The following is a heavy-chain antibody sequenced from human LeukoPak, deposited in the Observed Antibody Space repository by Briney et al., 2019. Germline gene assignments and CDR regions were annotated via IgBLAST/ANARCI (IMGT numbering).Heavy chain of an antibody. V-gene: IGHV3-15*01. J-gene: IGHJ4*02. Sequence: PGGSLRLSCAAAGFTFSGDWMNWVRQAPGKGLEWVGRIKSKADGGTIDYPAPGKGRFTISRDDSKNTVYMQMNSLKTEDPAVYYCSYYYDSSGYVDYWGQGTLVTVSS. D-gene: IGHD3-22*01. CDR2: IKSKADGGTI. CDR3: SYYYDSSGYVDY. CDR1: GFTFSGDW.